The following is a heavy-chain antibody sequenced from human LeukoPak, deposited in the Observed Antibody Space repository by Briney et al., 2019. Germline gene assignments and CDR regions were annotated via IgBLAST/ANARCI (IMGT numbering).Heavy chain of an antibody. J-gene: IGHJ4*02. V-gene: IGHV3-23*01. CDR2: ISGSGGST. CDR3: AGGYYWPSSFDH. CDR1: GFTFSSYA. Sequence: PGGSLRLSCAASGFTFSSYAMSWVRRAPGKGLEWVSAISGSGGSTYYADSVKGRFTISRDNSKNTLYLQRNSLRAEDTALYYCAGGYYWPSSFDHWGQGPLVTVSS. D-gene: IGHD3-3*01.